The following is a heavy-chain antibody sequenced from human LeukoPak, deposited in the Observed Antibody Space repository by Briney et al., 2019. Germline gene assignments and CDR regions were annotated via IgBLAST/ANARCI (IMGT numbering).Heavy chain of an antibody. CDR3: ARSSWDYYDSRTPYYFDY. Sequence: GGSLRLSCAASGFTVTNNYMSWVRQAPGKGLEWVSVIYSGGYTYYADSVKGRFTISRDNSKNTLYLQMNSLRAEDTAVYYCARSSWDYYDSRTPYYFDYWGQGTLVTVSS. CDR1: GFTVTNNY. D-gene: IGHD3-22*01. J-gene: IGHJ4*02. CDR2: IYSGGYT. V-gene: IGHV3-66*01.